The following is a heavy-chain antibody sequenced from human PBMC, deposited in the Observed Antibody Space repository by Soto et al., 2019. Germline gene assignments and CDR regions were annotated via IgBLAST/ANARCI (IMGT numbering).Heavy chain of an antibody. D-gene: IGHD6-19*01. CDR2: IIPIFGTA. Sequence: QVQLVQSGAEVKKPGSSVKVSCKASGGTFSSYAISWVRQAPGQGLEWMGGIIPIFGTANYAQKFQGRVTITADDSTSTAYMELLSLRSEDTAVYYCVRARRRAWQWWVRGRDYYYYFGMEVWGQGTTVTVSS. CDR3: VRARRRAWQWWVRGRDYYYYFGMEV. V-gene: IGHV1-69*01. J-gene: IGHJ6*02. CDR1: GGTFSSYA.